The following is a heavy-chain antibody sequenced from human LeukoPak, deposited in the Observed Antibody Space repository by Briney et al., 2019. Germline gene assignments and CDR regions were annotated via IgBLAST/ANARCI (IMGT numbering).Heavy chain of an antibody. CDR3: AGSAYYRDFDY. CDR1: GFTFSSYE. V-gene: IGHV3-48*03. J-gene: IGHJ4*02. Sequence: GGSLRLSCAASGFTFSSYEMNWVRQAPGKGLEWVSGINWSGSSTSYADSVKGRFTISRDNAKNSLSLQMNSLRAEDTAVYYCAGSAYYRDFDYWGQGTLVTVSS. CDR2: INWSGSST. D-gene: IGHD3-22*01.